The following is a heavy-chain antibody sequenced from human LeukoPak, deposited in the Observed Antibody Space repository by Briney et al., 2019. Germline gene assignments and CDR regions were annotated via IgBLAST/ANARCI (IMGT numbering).Heavy chain of an antibody. CDR1: GGSISSHY. CDR2: ICYSGST. V-gene: IGHV4-59*11. Sequence: PSETLSLTCTVSGGSISSHYWSWIRQPPGKGLEWIGYICYSGSTNYNPSLKSRVTISVDTSKNQFSLKLSSVTAADTAVYYCARVSGYYYDSTIDYWGQGTLVTVSS. D-gene: IGHD3-22*01. CDR3: ARVSGYYYDSTIDY. J-gene: IGHJ4*02.